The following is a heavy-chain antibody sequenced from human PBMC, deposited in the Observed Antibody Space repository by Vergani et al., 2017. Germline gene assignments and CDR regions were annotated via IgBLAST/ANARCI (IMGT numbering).Heavy chain of an antibody. J-gene: IGHJ4*02. V-gene: IGHV4-34*01. CDR2: INHSGTI. Sequence: QVQLQQWGPGLLKPPETLSLTCAVYGGSLSGYYWSWFRLAPGKGLEWFGEINHSGTINYNPTLTSPFNVSIDTSRDHFSLKLGSVSAADTAVYYCAGDSDFWSGYYTLGYWGQRTLVTVSS. CDR1: GGSLSGYY. CDR3: AGDSDFWSGYYTLGY. D-gene: IGHD3-3*01.